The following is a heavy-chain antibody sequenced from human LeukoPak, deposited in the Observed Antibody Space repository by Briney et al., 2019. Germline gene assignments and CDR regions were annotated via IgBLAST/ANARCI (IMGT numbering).Heavy chain of an antibody. J-gene: IGHJ5*02. CDR1: GGTFSSYA. D-gene: IGHD3-3*01. CDR3: ARDGTYYDFWSGYSRAGNWFDP. Sequence: SVKVSCKASGGTFSSYAISWVRQAPGQGLEWMGGIIPIFGTANYAQKFQGRVTITADESTRTAYMELSSLRSEDTAVYYCARDGTYYDFWSGYSRAGNWFDPWGQGTLVTVSS. V-gene: IGHV1-69*13. CDR2: IIPIFGTA.